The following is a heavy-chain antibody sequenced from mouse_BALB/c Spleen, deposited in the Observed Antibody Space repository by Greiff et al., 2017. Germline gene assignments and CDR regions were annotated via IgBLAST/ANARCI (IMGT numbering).Heavy chain of an antibody. Sequence: QVQLQQPGAELVKPGASVKMSCKASGYTFTSYNMHWVKQTPGQGLEWIGAIYPGNGDTSYNQKFKGKATLTADKSSSTAYMQLSSLTSEDSAVYYCARFDYALGAYWGQGTLVTVSA. J-gene: IGHJ3*01. CDR3: ARFDYALGAY. V-gene: IGHV1-12*01. CDR1: GYTFTSYN. CDR2: IYPGNGDT. D-gene: IGHD2-4*01.